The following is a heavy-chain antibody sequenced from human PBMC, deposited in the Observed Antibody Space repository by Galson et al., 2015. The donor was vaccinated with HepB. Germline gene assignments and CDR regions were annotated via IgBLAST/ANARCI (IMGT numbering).Heavy chain of an antibody. CDR1: GYTFTSYA. CDR2: INAGNGNT. CDR3: ARAYGSGSYYNALANWFDP. Sequence: SVKVSCKASGYTFTSYAMHWVRQAPGQRLEWMGWINAGNGNTKYSQKFQGRVTITRDTSASTAYMELSSLRSEDTAVYYCARAYGSGSYYNALANWFDPWGQGTLVTVSS. D-gene: IGHD3-10*01. V-gene: IGHV1-3*01. J-gene: IGHJ5*02.